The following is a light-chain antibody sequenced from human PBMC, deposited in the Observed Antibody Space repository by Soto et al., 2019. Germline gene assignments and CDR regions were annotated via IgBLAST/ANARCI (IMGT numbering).Light chain of an antibody. CDR1: SSDVGGYNY. J-gene: IGLJ1*01. V-gene: IGLV2-14*01. Sequence: VLTQPASVSGSPGQSITISCTGTSSDVGGYNYVSWYQQHPGKAPKLMVYEVSNRPSGVSNRFSGSKSGNTASLTISGLQAEDEADYYCSSYTSSSTYVFGTGTKVTVL. CDR2: EVS. CDR3: SSYTSSSTYV.